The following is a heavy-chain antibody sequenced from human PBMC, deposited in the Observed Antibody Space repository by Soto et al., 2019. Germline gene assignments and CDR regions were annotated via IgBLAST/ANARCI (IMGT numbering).Heavy chain of an antibody. CDR3: ARDSCISTSCYAHH. D-gene: IGHD2-2*01. Sequence: QVQLVQSGAEVKKPGASVKVSCKASGYTFTTDGISWVRQAPGQGLEWMGWISPYNGNTNYAQKFQGRVTMTTDTSTSTAYMERRSLRSDDTAVYYCARDSCISTSCYAHHWGQGTLVTVSS. J-gene: IGHJ5*02. CDR2: ISPYNGNT. V-gene: IGHV1-18*01. CDR1: GYTFTTDG.